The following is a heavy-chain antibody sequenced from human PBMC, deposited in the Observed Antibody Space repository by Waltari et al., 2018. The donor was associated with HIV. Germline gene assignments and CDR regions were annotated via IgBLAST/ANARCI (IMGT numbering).Heavy chain of an antibody. CDR2: IKSKSDGGTT. CDR3: TTEEGYGSGSYLDY. J-gene: IGHJ4*02. Sequence: VHLVESGGDLLKPGGCLGLSCAASGFPFGKAWTAWVRQASGKGMEWVGRIKSKSDGGTTDYNAAVKGSITISRDDSKTTLFLQMNSLKTEDTAVYYCTTEEGYGSGSYLDYWGQGTPLTVSS. CDR1: GFPFGKAW. D-gene: IGHD3-10*01. V-gene: IGHV3-15*01.